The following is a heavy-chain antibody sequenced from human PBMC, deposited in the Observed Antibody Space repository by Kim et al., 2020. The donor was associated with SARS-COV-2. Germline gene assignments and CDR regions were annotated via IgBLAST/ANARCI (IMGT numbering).Heavy chain of an antibody. J-gene: IGHJ6*02. D-gene: IGHD3-3*01. CDR1: GGSISSYY. Sequence: SETLSLTCTASGGSISSYYWSWIRQPPGKGLEWVAYIYYSGSTNYNPSLKSRVTISVDTYTNQFFLKLSSVTAADTAVLYCARCTGITMFGVVISHGMDVWGQGTTVTVSS. V-gene: IGHV4-59*13. CDR3: ARCTGITMFGVVISHGMDV. CDR2: IYYSGST.